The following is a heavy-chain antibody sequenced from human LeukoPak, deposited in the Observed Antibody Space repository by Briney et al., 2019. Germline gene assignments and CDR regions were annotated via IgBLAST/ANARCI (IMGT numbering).Heavy chain of an antibody. CDR3: AKEHPSKIVVPGKELDYYFDY. CDR2: ISGSGSDT. J-gene: IGHJ4*02. V-gene: IGHV3-23*01. D-gene: IGHD6-19*01. Sequence: GGSLRLSCVASGFTFSNYGMNWVRQAPGKGLEWVSYISGSGSDTSYADSAKGRFTISRDNSKNTLYVQMNSLRAEDSAVYFCAKEHPSKIVVPGKELDYYFDYWGQGTPVTVSS. CDR1: GFTFSNYG.